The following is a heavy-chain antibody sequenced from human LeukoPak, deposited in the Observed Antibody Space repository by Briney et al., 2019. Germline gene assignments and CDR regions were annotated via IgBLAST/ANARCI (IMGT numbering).Heavy chain of an antibody. Sequence: ASVKVSCKASGYTFTGYYMHWVRQAPGQGLEWMGWMNPNSGNTGYAQKFQGRVTMTRNTSISTAYMELSSLRSEDTAVYYCARAGGYSYGLLGYYYYGMDVWGQGTTVTVSS. CDR1: GYTFTGYY. J-gene: IGHJ6*02. CDR3: ARAGGYSYGLLGYYYYGMDV. CDR2: MNPNSGNT. V-gene: IGHV1-8*02. D-gene: IGHD5-18*01.